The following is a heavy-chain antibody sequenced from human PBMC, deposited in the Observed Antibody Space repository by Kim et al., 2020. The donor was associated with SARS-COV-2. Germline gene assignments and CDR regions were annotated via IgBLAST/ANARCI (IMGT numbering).Heavy chain of an antibody. D-gene: IGHD2-15*01. CDR2: ISGSGGST. J-gene: IGHJ6*02. CDR3: AKDGCRVVVAATCGMDV. V-gene: IGHV3-23*01. CDR1: GFTFSSYA. Sequence: GGSLRLSCAASGFTFSSYAMSWVRQAPGKGLEWVSAISGSGGSTYYADSVKGRFTISRDNYKNTLYLQMNSLRAEDTAVYYCAKDGCRVVVAATCGMDVWGQGTTVTVSS.